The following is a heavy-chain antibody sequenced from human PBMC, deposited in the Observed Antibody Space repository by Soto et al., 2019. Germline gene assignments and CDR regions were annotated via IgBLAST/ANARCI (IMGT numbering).Heavy chain of an antibody. J-gene: IGHJ5*02. Sequence: ASVRISCKASGYPFPSYAIHWVRQAPGQRLEWMGWINAGNGNTKYSQKFQGRVTITRDTSASTAYMELSSLRSEDTAVYYCAREIVSIVVVPAAIGAGPWGQGTLVTVSS. D-gene: IGHD2-2*02. CDR2: INAGNGNT. CDR1: GYPFPSYA. V-gene: IGHV1-3*01. CDR3: AREIVSIVVVPAAIGAGP.